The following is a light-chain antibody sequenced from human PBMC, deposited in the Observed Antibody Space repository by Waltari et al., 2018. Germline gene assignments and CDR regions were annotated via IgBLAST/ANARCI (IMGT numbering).Light chain of an antibody. CDR1: SSDIASYTY. CDR2: DVT. Sequence: QSALTQPASVSGSPGQSITISCTGTSSDIASYTYVSWYQQYPGEAPKLIIYDVTSRPSGVSSRFSGSKSGHTAFLTISGLQAEDEADFFCSSYTTSWTYVFGTGTTVNVL. V-gene: IGLV2-14*03. J-gene: IGLJ1*01. CDR3: SSYTTSWTYV.